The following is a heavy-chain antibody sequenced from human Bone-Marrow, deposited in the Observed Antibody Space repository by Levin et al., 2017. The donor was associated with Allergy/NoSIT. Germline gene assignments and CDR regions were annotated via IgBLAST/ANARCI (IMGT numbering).Heavy chain of an antibody. J-gene: IGHJ3*02. Sequence: KPGGSLRLSCAVSGGSISSSNWWNWVRQSPGGGLEWIGEIYHSGSTNYNPSLKNRIFISVDKSRNQFSLRLNSVTAADTALYYCARRNSSWVVFAFDMWGQGTLVTVSS. CDR1: GGSISSSNW. D-gene: IGHD2-8*02. CDR3: ARRNSSWVVFAFDM. V-gene: IGHV4-4*02. CDR2: IYHSGST.